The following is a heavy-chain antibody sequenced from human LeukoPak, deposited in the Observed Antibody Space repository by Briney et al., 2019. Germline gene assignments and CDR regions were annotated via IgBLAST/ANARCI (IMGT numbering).Heavy chain of an antibody. CDR3: ARGVGAAAGPDY. CDR1: GYTFTSYD. CDR2: MNPNSSNT. D-gene: IGHD6-13*01. V-gene: IGHV1-8*03. J-gene: IGHJ4*02. Sequence: ASVKVSCKASGYTFTSYDINWVRQATGQGLEWMGWMNPNSSNTGYAQKFQGRVTITRNTSISTAYMELSSLRSEDTAVYYCARGVGAAAGPDYWGQGTLVTVSS.